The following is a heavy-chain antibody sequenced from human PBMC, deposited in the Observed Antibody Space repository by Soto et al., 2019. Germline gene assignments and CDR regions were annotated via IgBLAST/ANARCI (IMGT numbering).Heavy chain of an antibody. J-gene: IGHJ6*02. D-gene: IGHD1-1*01. V-gene: IGHV4-30-4*01. CDR1: GGSISDADYS. Sequence: QVQLQESGPGLVRPSQTLSLSCTVSGGSISDADYSWTWIRQSPRQGLEWIGYIYYTGDTYSKPSLKSRVIMSVDTSMNHFSLRLSSVTAADTAVYYCARSAHNYWVMDVWGQGTTVTVSS. CDR3: ARSAHNYWVMDV. CDR2: IYYTGDT.